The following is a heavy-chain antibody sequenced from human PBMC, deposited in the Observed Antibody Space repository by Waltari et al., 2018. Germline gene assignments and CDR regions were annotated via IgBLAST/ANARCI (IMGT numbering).Heavy chain of an antibody. CDR2: SYYSGST. CDR1: GGSISSGGHY. J-gene: IGHJ4*02. D-gene: IGHD6-19*01. Sequence: VQLQESGPGLVKPSQTLSLTCTVPGGSISSGGHYWSWIRQNPGKGLEWIGYSYYSGSTYYNPSLKSRVTISVDTSKNQFSLKLSSVTAADTAVYYCARGQEGWHFDYWGQGTLVTVSS. V-gene: IGHV4-31*03. CDR3: ARGQEGWHFDY.